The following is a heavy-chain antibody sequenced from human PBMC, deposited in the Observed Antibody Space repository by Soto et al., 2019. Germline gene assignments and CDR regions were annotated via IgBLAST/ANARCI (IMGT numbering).Heavy chain of an antibody. CDR2: IYHSGST. J-gene: IGHJ6*01. V-gene: IGHV4-30-2*01. CDR3: ARGGDIVVVLAPTGSYDIDDSSYG. D-gene: IGHD2-15*01. CDR1: GGSISSGGYS. Sequence: VTYAVSGGSISSGGYSWSWIRQPPGKGLEWIGYIYHSGSTYYNPSLKSRVTISVDRSKNQFSLKLSSVTAADTAVYYSARGGDIVVVLAPTGSYDIDDSSYG.